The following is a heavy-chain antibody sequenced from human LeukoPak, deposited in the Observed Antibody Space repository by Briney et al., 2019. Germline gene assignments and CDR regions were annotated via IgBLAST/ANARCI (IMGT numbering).Heavy chain of an antibody. CDR2: IDPGDSDT. D-gene: IGHD3-10*01. CDR1: GYSFTSRW. CDR3: ARSSASYHFGIDV. Sequence: GESLKISCKGSGYSFTSRWIGWVRQMPGKGLEWMGIIDPGDSDTRYSPSFQGQVTISADKSISTAYLQWSSLKASDTAMYYCARSSASYHFGIDVWGKGTTVTVSS. J-gene: IGHJ6*04. V-gene: IGHV5-51*01.